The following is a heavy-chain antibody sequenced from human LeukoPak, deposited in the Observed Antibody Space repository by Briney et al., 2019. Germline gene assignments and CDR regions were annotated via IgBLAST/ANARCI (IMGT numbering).Heavy chain of an antibody. D-gene: IGHD6-19*01. J-gene: IGHJ4*02. CDR1: GYTFTGYY. CDR2: INPNSGGT. V-gene: IGHV1-2*02. Sequence: ASVKVSCKASGYTFTGYYMHWVRQAPGQGLEWMGWINPNSGGTNYAQKFQGRVTMTRDTSISTAYMELSRLRSDDTAVYYCAREGAVAGTTQFDYWGQGTLVTVSS. CDR3: AREGAVAGTTQFDY.